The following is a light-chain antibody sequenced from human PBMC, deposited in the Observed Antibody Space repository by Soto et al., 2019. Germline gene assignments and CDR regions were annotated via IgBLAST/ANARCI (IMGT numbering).Light chain of an antibody. V-gene: IGKV3-20*01. CDR1: QSVSIK. CDR3: QQSGSSPGT. Sequence: VVTQSACTLSLSPGERATLSCRASQSVSIKLAWYQQKPGQAPRLLIYDASIRATGIPDRFTGSGSGTDFALTISRVEPQDIVVYFCQQSGSSPGTFGQGTKVDNK. CDR2: DAS. J-gene: IGKJ1*01.